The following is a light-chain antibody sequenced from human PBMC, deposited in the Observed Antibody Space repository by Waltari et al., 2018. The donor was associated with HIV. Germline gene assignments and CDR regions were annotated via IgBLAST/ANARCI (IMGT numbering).Light chain of an antibody. CDR2: EVS. CDR1: QSLQHNDGKTY. V-gene: IGKV2D-29*02. CDR3: IQTIHLPIT. Sequence: VMTQTPLSLSVHPGQPAYISCKCSQSLQHNDGKTYLYWYLQKPCQSPQLLIYEVSNRFSGVPDRFSGSGSGTNFTLKISRVEAEDVGVYYCIQTIHLPITFGQGTRLEIK. J-gene: IGKJ5*01.